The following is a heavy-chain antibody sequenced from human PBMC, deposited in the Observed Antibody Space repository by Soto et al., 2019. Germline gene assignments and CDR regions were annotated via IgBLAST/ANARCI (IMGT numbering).Heavy chain of an antibody. Sequence: SQTLSLTCVISGDSVSSNGACWNWIRQSPSRGLQWLGRIYYRSKWFHDYAASVESRMAINPDTSRNQFSLQLNYVTPEDTAVYYCARVHCSAGTCLDGLDFWGQGTTVTVAS. CDR1: GDSVSSNGAC. CDR2: IYYRSKWFH. CDR3: ARVHCSAGTCLDGLDF. V-gene: IGHV6-1*01. D-gene: IGHD2-15*01. J-gene: IGHJ6*02.